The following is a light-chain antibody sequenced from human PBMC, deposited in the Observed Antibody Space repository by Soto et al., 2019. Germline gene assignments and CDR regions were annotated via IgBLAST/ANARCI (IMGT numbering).Light chain of an antibody. CDR1: QNLRGW. CDR3: QQYTSYPYT. V-gene: IGKV1-5*01. Sequence: DIQMTQSPSTLSASVGDRVTITCRASQNLRGWLAWYQQKAGNAPNLLIYDVSTLQRGVPSRFTGSGSGTEFTLTISSLQPDDFAVYYCQQYTSYPYTFGHGTKLEI. CDR2: DVS. J-gene: IGKJ2*01.